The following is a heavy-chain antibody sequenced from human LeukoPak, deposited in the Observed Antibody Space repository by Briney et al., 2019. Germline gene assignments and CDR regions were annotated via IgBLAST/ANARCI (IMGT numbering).Heavy chain of an antibody. CDR2: IKSKTDGGTT. CDR3: TTRGQWLVFFDY. J-gene: IGHJ4*02. V-gene: IGHV3-15*01. Sequence: GGSLRLSCAASGFTFSNACMSWVRQTPGKGLEWVGRIKSKTDGGTTDYAAPVKGRFTISRDDSKNTLYLQMNSLKTEDTAVYYCTTRGQWLVFFDYWGQGTLVTVSS. D-gene: IGHD6-19*01. CDR1: GFTFSNAC.